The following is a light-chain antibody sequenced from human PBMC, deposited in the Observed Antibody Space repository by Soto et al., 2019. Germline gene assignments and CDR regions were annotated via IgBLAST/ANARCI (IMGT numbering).Light chain of an antibody. J-gene: IGKJ5*01. Sequence: EIVLTQSPATLSLSPGERATLSCRASQSVSSYLAWYPQKPGQAPRLLIYDASNRATGIPARFSGSGSGTDFTLTISSLEPEDFAVYYCQQRGDWPPITFGQGTRLEIK. CDR2: DAS. CDR1: QSVSSY. CDR3: QQRGDWPPIT. V-gene: IGKV3-11*01.